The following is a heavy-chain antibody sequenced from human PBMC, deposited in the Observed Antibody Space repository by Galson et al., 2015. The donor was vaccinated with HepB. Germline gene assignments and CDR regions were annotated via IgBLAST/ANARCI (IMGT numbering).Heavy chain of an antibody. CDR3: AAAPYASNWYGAPSLKTALDY. CDR1: GYSLTDLS. Sequence: SVKVSCKVSGYSLTDLSMHWVRQAPGKGPEWMGRFDPGDGKTIHAQRFQGRVTMTDATTTDTAHMDLSSLTSEDTAVYFCAAAPYASNWYGAPSLKTALDYWGQGTLVTVSS. J-gene: IGHJ4*02. D-gene: IGHD1-20*01. V-gene: IGHV1-24*01. CDR2: FDPGDGKT.